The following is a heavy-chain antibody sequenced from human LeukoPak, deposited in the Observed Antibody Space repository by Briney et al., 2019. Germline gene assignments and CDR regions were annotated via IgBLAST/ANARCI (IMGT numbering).Heavy chain of an antibody. CDR2: IYHSGST. CDR1: GGSISSGGYY. V-gene: IGHV4-30-2*01. J-gene: IGHJ4*02. Sequence: SQTLSLTCTVSGGSISSGGYYWSWIRQPPGKGLEWIGYIYHSGSTYYNPSLKSRVTISVDRSKNQFSLKLSSVTGADTAVYYCARDRRSGVPAATIAGFDYWGQGTLETASS. D-gene: IGHD2-2*01. CDR3: ARDRRSGVPAATIAGFDY.